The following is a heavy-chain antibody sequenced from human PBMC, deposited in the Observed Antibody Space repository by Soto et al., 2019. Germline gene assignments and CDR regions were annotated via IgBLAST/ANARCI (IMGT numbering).Heavy chain of an antibody. CDR2: IHGGGVTT. V-gene: IGHV3-23*01. Sequence: VQFLESGGGLVQPGGSLRLSCAASGFTISNFAMMWLRQAPGRGLEWISAIHGGGVTTFHADSVKGRFTISRDDSKNTLYLQMNSLRAEDTAVYYCARDPNGDYVGAFEFWGQGTMVTVSS. J-gene: IGHJ3*01. CDR3: ARDPNGDYVGAFEF. D-gene: IGHD4-17*01. CDR1: GFTISNFA.